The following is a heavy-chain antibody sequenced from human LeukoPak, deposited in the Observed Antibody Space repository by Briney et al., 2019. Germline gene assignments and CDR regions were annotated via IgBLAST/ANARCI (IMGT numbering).Heavy chain of an antibody. D-gene: IGHD6-19*01. J-gene: IGHJ4*02. Sequence: SQTLSLACAISGDSVSSNSATWNWIRQSPSRGLEWLGRTYYRSKWYNEYAVSARSRITINSDTSKNQFSLQLNSVTPEDTAVYFCAAGHNFDHWGQGTLVTVPS. V-gene: IGHV6-1*01. CDR1: GDSVSSNSAT. CDR2: TYYRSKWYN. CDR3: AAGHNFDH.